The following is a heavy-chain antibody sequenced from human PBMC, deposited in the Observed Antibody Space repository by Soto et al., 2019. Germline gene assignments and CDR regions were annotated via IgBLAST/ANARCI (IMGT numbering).Heavy chain of an antibody. CDR1: GFTVSSNY. Sequence: EVQLVESGGGLVQPGGSLRLSCAASGFTVSSNYMSWVRQAPGKGLEWVSVIYSGGSTYYADSVKGRFTISRDNSKNTLYLQMNILRAEDTAVYYCARDRIAVAGNPEYFQHWGQGTLFTVSS. J-gene: IGHJ1*01. CDR3: ARDRIAVAGNPEYFQH. V-gene: IGHV3-66*01. D-gene: IGHD6-19*01. CDR2: IYSGGST.